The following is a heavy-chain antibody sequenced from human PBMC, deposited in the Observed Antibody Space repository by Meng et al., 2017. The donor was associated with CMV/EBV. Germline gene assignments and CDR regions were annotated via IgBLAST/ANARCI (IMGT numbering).Heavy chain of an antibody. CDR3: ARGGLYYYDSSGHFDY. CDR1: GGSISSYY. V-gene: IGHV4-4*07. CDR2: IYTSGST. D-gene: IGHD3-22*01. J-gene: IGHJ4*02. Sequence: GPRQESGRGLVKPSETLSLTCPVSGGSISSYYWSWIRQPAGKGLEWIGRIYTSGSTNYNPSLKSRVTMSVDTSKNQFSLKLSSVTAADTAVYYCARGGLYYYDSSGHFDYWGQGTLVTVSS.